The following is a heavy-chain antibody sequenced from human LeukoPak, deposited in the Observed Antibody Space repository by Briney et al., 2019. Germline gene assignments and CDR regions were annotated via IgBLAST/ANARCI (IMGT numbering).Heavy chain of an antibody. CDR1: GGTFSSYA. D-gene: IGHD6-13*01. CDR3: ARDQDIAAAGPIHYYFDY. V-gene: IGHV1-69*04. Sequence: SVKVSCKASGGTFSSYAISWVRQAPGQGLEWMGRIIPILGIANYAQKFQGRVTMTRDTSTSTVYMELSSLRSEDTAVYYCARDQDIAAAGPIHYYFDYWGQGTLVTVSS. CDR2: IIPILGIA. J-gene: IGHJ4*02.